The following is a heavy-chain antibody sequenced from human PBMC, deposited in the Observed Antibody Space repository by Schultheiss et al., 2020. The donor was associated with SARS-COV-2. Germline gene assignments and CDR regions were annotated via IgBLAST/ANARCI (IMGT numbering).Heavy chain of an antibody. D-gene: IGHD2-15*01. J-gene: IGHJ6*02. CDR1: GFTFSHAW. CDR2: IKSKTDGGTT. V-gene: IGHV3-15*01. CDR3: ARDRAIRSRYYYYGMDV. Sequence: GESLKISCAASGFTFSHAWMSWVRQAPGKGLEWVGRIKSKTDGGTTDYAAPVKGRFTISRDDSKNTLYLQMNSLRDEDTAVYYCARDRAIRSRYYYYGMDVWGQGTTVTVSS.